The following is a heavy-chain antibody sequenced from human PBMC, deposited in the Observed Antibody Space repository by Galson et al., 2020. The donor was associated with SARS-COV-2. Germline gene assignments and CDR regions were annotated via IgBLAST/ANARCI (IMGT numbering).Heavy chain of an antibody. V-gene: IGHV4-30-2*01. J-gene: IGHJ3*02. Sequence: SETLSLTCAVSGPSISSGSYSWNWIRQPPGKGLEWNGYISHSGGTYYNPSLKSRVTISGDRSKNQFSLRLSSVTAADTAVYYCARLHYGEYAPEAFDIWGPGTRVTVAS. CDR3: ARLHYGEYAPEAFDI. CDR1: GPSISSGSYS. CDR2: ISHSGGT. D-gene: IGHD4-17*01.